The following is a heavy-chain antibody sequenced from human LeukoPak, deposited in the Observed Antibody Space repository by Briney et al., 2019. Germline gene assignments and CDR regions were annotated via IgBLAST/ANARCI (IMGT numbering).Heavy chain of an antibody. V-gene: IGHV3-30*07. CDR3: AKREGPYYFAY. CDR1: GFTFSTYV. CDR2: ILYDGSNK. Sequence: PGGSLRLSCAASGFTFSTYVMHWVRQAPGKGLQWVAVILYDGSNKYFADSVKGRFTISRDNSKNTLYLQMNSLRAEDTAVYYCAKREGPYYFAYWGQGTLVTVSS. J-gene: IGHJ4*02. D-gene: IGHD5-24*01.